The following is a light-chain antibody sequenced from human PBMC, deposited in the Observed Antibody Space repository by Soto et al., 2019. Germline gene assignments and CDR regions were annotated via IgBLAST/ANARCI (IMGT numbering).Light chain of an antibody. CDR1: TSDVGGYNY. V-gene: IGLV2-14*01. CDR2: DVS. CDR3: ISYTSTSTLAV. J-gene: IGLJ2*01. Sequence: QSALTQPASVSGSPGQSITISCTGTTSDVGGYNYVSWYQQHPGKAPKLIIYDVSNRPSGVSSRFSGSKSGNTASLTISGLQAEHEADYYCISYTSTSTLAVFGGGTKLTVL.